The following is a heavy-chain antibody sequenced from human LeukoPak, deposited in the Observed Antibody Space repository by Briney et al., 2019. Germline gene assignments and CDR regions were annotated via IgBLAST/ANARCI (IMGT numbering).Heavy chain of an antibody. V-gene: IGHV3-73*01. CDR1: GFTFSDSA. CDR2: VRSKADSYAT. CDR3: TREYSSGWPFDY. Sequence: GGSLRLSCAASGFTFSDSAIHWVLQASGKGLEWVGRVRSKADSYATTYGASVKGRFTISRDDSQNTAYLHMNSLKTEDTAVYYCTREYSSGWPFDYWGQGTLVTVSS. J-gene: IGHJ4*02. D-gene: IGHD6-19*01.